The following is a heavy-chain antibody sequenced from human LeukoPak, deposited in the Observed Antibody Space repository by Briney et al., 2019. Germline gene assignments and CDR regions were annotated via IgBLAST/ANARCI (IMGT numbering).Heavy chain of an antibody. CDR2: IGNNGGGI. V-gene: IGHV3-23*01. Sequence: GGSLRLSCAASGFTFSTYTMYWVRHPPGKRLEWVSIIGNNGGGIHYADSVKGRFTISRDNFKNALYLQMNSLGVEDTAVYYCAIDPNWGTHSWGQGVLVTVSS. J-gene: IGHJ4*02. CDR3: AIDPNWGTHS. D-gene: IGHD7-27*01. CDR1: GFTFSTYT.